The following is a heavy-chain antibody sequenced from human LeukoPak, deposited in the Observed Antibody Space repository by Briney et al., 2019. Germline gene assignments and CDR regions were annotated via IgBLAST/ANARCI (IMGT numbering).Heavy chain of an antibody. V-gene: IGHV1-69*13. D-gene: IGHD2-15*01. CDR2: IIPIFGTA. Sequence: ASVKVSCKASGYTFTGYYMHWVRQAPGQGLEWMGGIIPIFGTANNAQKFQGRVTITADESTSTAYMELSSLRSEDTAVYYCARAVDATGVSWFDPWGQGTLVTVSS. CDR1: GYTFTGYY. CDR3: ARAVDATGVSWFDP. J-gene: IGHJ5*02.